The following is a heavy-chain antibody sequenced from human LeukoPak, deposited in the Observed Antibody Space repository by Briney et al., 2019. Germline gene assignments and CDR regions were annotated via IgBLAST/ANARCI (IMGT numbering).Heavy chain of an antibody. CDR2: ISSSGSTI. D-gene: IGHD5-12*01. CDR3: ASGDIVATTGEDY. CDR1: GFTFSDYY. V-gene: IGHV3-11*04. J-gene: IGHJ4*02. Sequence: PGGSLRLSCAASGFTFSDYYMTWIRQAPGKGLEWVSYISSSGSTIYYADSVKGRFTISRDNAKNSLYLQMSSLRAEDTAVYYCASGDIVATTGEDYWGQGTLVTVSS.